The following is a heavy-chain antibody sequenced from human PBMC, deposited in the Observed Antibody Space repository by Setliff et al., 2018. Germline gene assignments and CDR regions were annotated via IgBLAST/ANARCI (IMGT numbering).Heavy chain of an antibody. D-gene: IGHD1-26*01. CDR2: IYHSGSS. Sequence: PSETLSLTCTVSGDSISSGYYFWSWIRQPTGKGREWIAYIYHSGSSYYNPSLKIRVTMSIDTSKNQFSLHLTSVTAADTAVYDCARVVGTSTSSDAFDVWGQGMMVTVSS. CDR3: ARVVGTSTSSDAFDV. CDR1: GDSISSGYYF. V-gene: IGHV4-30-4*08. J-gene: IGHJ3*01.